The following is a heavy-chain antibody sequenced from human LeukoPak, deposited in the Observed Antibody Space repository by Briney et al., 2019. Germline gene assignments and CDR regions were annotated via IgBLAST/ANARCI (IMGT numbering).Heavy chain of an antibody. CDR3: ARDRHGFFDY. J-gene: IGHJ4*02. V-gene: IGHV3-21*01. Sequence: GGSLRLSCAASGFTFSSYSMNWVRQAPGKGLEWVSHISSSSSYIYYADSVKGRFTISRDNSKNTLYLQMNSLRAEDTAVYYCARDRHGFFDYWGQGTLVTVSS. CDR1: GFTFSSYS. CDR2: ISSSSSYI.